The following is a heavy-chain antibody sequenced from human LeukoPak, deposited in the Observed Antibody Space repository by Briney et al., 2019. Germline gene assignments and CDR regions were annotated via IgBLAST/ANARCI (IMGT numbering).Heavy chain of an antibody. V-gene: IGHV4-39*07. CDR3: ARDYYGDYVGYEFDY. CDR2: IYYSGST. J-gene: IGHJ4*02. Sequence: SETLSLTCSVSGDSISTSSSYWGWIRQPPGKGLEWIGSIYYSGSTYYNPSLKSRVTISVDTSKNQFSLKLSSVTAADTAVYYCARDYYGDYVGYEFDYWGQGTLVTVSS. D-gene: IGHD4-17*01. CDR1: GDSISTSSSY.